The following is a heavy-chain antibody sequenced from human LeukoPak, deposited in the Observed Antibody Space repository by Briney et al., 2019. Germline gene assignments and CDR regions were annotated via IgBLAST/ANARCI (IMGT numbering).Heavy chain of an antibody. Sequence: GGSLRLSCAASGFIFSNYWMAWVRQGPGEGPEWVASINQRGSEKYYVDSVRGRFIISRDNAKNSLDLQMNSLRVEDTAIYYCARLVVPPGNRGWYYEHWGQGTLVTVSS. D-gene: IGHD2-2*01. CDR1: GFIFSNYW. CDR3: ARLVVPPGNRGWYYEH. J-gene: IGHJ4*02. V-gene: IGHV3-7*03. CDR2: INQRGSEK.